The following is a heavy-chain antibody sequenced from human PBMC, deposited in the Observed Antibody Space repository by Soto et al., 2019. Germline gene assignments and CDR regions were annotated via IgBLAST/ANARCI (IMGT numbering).Heavy chain of an antibody. J-gene: IGHJ6*01. CDR1: GFSLTSPGMC. CDR2: IERDDDDK. Sequence: SGPTLVNPTETLTLTCTFSGFSLTSPGMCVSWIRQSPGKALEWLALIERDDDDKYYSTSLKTRLTISKDTRKNQVVLTMANIEPGHTDTYYCARSIRGPRRFNGMDVWG. V-gene: IGHV2-70*13. CDR3: ARSIRGPRRFNGMDV. D-gene: IGHD1-20*01.